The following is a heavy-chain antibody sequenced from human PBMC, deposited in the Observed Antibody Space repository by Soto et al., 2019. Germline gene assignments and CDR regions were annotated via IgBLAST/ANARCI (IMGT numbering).Heavy chain of an antibody. Sequence: KSSETLSLTCTVSGASISGFYWSWIRKSAGKGLEWIGRIYATGTTDYNPSLKSRVMMSVHPSNKQFFLKLTSVTAADTAVYYCVRDGATTVRAWFDPWGQGTSVTVSS. CDR2: IYATGTT. V-gene: IGHV4-4*07. CDR3: VRDGATTVRAWFDP. J-gene: IGHJ5*02. D-gene: IGHD1-1*01. CDR1: GASISGFY.